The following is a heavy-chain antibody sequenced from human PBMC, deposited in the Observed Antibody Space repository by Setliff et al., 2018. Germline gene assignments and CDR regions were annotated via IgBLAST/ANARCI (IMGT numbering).Heavy chain of an antibody. CDR3: ARDHDGSGYKRDWFDP. D-gene: IGHD5-12*01. CDR1: GESFSNNY. Sequence: SETLSLTCSVYGESFSNNYWSWIRQTPGKGLEWIGESNHGGSTSYHPSLKSRLTISVDTSKKQFSLMLTSVTAADTAVYYCARDHDGSGYKRDWFDPWGQGSLVTVSS. V-gene: IGHV4-34*01. J-gene: IGHJ5*02. CDR2: SNHGGST.